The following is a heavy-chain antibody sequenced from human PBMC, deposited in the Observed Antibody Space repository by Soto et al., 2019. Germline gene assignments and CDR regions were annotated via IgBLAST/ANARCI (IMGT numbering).Heavy chain of an antibody. V-gene: IGHV4-34*01. CDR1: GESFSGSY. CDR2: INHSGST. J-gene: IGHJ4*02. Sequence: SDTLSLTFAFYGESFSGSYWSWIRQPPGKGLEWIGEINHSGSTNYNPSLKSRVTISVDTSKNQFSLKLSSVTAADTAVYYCARGWQLGLDYFDYWGRGTLVT. CDR3: ARGWQLGLDYFDY. D-gene: IGHD6-6*01.